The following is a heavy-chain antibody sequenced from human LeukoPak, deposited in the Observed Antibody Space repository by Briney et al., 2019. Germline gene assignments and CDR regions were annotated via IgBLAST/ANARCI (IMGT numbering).Heavy chain of an antibody. CDR1: GYTFTSYY. D-gene: IGHD2-21*02. V-gene: IGHV1-46*01. J-gene: IGHJ4*02. Sequence: GASVKVSCTASGYTFTSYYMHWVRQAPAQGLEWMGIINPSGGSTSYAQKFQGRVTMTRDTSTSTVYMELSSLRSEDTAVYYCARAHCGGDCFTHYWGQGTLVTVSS. CDR3: ARAHCGGDCFTHY. CDR2: INPSGGST.